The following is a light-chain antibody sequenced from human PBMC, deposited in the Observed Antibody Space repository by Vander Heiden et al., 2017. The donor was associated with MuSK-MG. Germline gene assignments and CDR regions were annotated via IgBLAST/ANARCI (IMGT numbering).Light chain of an antibody. J-gene: IGLJ2*01. CDR2: GNS. CDR1: SPNIGAGYD. V-gene: IGLV1-40*01. CDR3: QSYDSSLSGVV. Sequence: QSVLTQPPSVSGAPGQRVTLSCTGRSPNIGAGYDLHWYQQLPGTAPKLLIYGNSNRPSGVPDRFSGSKSGTSASLAITGLQAEDEADYYCQSYDSSLSGVVFGGGTKLTVL.